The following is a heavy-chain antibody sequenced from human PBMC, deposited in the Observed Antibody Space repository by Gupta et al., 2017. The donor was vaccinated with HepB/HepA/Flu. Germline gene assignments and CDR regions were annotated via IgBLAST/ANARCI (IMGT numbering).Heavy chain of an antibody. J-gene: IGHJ4*02. CDR1: GTPFTSYG. V-gene: IGHV3-30*18. D-gene: IGHD6-19*01. Sequence: QVQLVASGGGVVQPGRSLRLSCVGSGTPFTSYGMHWVRQAPGKGLEWVAVISYDGGTKIYADSVKDRFTISRDNSKNTLYLEMNNLRAEDTALYYCAKEHILDSSGWYFDRRGQGTLVKVS. CDR2: ISYDGGTK. CDR3: AKEHILDSSGWYFDR.